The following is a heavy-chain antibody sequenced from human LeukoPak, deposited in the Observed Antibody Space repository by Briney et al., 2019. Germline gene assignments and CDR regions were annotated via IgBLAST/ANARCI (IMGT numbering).Heavy chain of an antibody. V-gene: IGHV4-59*01. CDR3: ATTAPFDSSGYLVS. D-gene: IGHD3-22*01. J-gene: IGHJ5*02. CDR2: IHYSENT. CDR1: GGSFISYY. Sequence: SETLSLTCTVSGGSFISYYWSWIRQPPGKGLEWIGYIHYSENTIYNPSLKSRVTISVDTSKKHFALKLSSVTAADTAVYYCATTAPFDSSGYLVSWGRGTLVTVSS.